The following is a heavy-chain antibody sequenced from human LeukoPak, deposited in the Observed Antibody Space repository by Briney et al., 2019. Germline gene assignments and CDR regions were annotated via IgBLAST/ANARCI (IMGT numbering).Heavy chain of an antibody. D-gene: IGHD3-22*01. J-gene: IGHJ4*02. CDR2: INWNGGST. Sequence: GGSLRLSCAASGFTFDDYGMSWVRQAPGKGLEWVSGINWNGGSTGYADSVKGRFTISRDNAKNSLYLQMNCLRAEDTALYYCARDVDSSGYPYFDYWGKGTLVTVSS. V-gene: IGHV3-20*04. CDR1: GFTFDDYG. CDR3: ARDVDSSGYPYFDY.